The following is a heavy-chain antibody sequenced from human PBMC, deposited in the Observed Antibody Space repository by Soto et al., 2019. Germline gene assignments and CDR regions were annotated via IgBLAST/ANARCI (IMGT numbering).Heavy chain of an antibody. CDR3: ARRLYDTSGYRYFDF. D-gene: IGHD3-22*01. V-gene: IGHV5-51*01. CDR2: IFPDDSET. Sequence: GESLKISCKASGYSFSSYWLGWLRQMPGKGLEWMGIIFPDDSETRYSPSFQGKVSISVDKSISTAYLQWSSLKASDTAMYYCARRLYDTSGYRYFDFWGQGTMVTVSS. CDR1: GYSFSSYW. J-gene: IGHJ4*02.